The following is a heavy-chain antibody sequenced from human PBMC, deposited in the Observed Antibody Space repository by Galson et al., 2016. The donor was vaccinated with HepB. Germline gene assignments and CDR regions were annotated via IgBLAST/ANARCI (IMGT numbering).Heavy chain of an antibody. V-gene: IGHV1-69-2*01. CDR1: GYTFTDYY. CDR3: ATNRLTTAGADAFDI. J-gene: IGHJ3*02. D-gene: IGHD4-17*01. Sequence: VKVSCKVSGYTFTDYYIHWVQQAPGKGLEWLGVVDPEDGETKYAEKFQGRFTISADTSTDTAYMEVSSLRFEDTAVFYCATNRLTTAGADAFDIWGQGTLVTVSS. CDR2: VDPEDGET.